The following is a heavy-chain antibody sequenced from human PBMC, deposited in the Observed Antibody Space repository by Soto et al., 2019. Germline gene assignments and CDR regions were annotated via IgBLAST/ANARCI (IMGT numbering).Heavy chain of an antibody. D-gene: IGHD3-16*01. CDR1: GFYFSGYW. CDR2: INTDGSDT. J-gene: IGHJ1*01. CDR3: VRAAARGDS. V-gene: IGHV3-74*03. Sequence: GGSLRLSCAASGFYFSGYWMHWVRQAPGMGLEGVSRINTDGSDTLYADSVKGRFTISRDNSKNTLYLQMSSLRAEDSAVYYCVRAAARGDSWGQGTRVTVSS.